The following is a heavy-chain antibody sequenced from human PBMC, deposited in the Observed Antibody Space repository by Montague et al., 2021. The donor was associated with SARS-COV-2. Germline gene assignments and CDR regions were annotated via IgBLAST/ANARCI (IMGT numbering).Heavy chain of an antibody. V-gene: IGHV4-59*12. D-gene: IGHD3-22*01. CDR2: IYNGGSI. CDR3: ARGALFYDSSGYYSDAFDI. CDR1: GGSISNYF. J-gene: IGHJ3*02. Sequence: SETLSLTCSVSGGSISNYFWSWIRQNPGKGLEWIGYIYNGGSIDYNPSLKSRVTISVDTSKNQFFLKLSSVTAADTAVYYCARGALFYDSSGYYSDAFDIWGQGTMVTVSS.